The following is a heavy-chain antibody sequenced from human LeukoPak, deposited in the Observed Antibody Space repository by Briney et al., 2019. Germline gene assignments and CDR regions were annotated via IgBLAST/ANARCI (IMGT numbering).Heavy chain of an antibody. CDR2: ISAYNGNT. V-gene: IGHV1-18*04. CDR1: GYTFTNYG. D-gene: IGHD6-13*01. CDR3: ARSGYSSSWSDNWHFDL. J-gene: IGHJ5*02. Sequence: GASVKVSCKASGYTFTNYGISWVRQAPGQGLEWMGWISAYNGNTHYTQKVQGRVTMTTDTSTSTAYMELRSLRSDDTAVYYCARSGYSSSWSDNWHFDLWGQGTLVTVSS.